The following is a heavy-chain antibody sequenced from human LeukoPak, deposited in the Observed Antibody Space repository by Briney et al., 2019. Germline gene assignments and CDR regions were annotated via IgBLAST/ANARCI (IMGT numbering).Heavy chain of an antibody. CDR3: ARWRWLQSEFDY. D-gene: IGHD5-24*01. V-gene: IGHV3-7*01. Sequence: GGSLTLSCAASGFTFNRHPMSWLRQAPGKGLEWVANINEDGSEKYYADAVKGRFSVSRDNAKNSLYVQMNSLKAEDTAVYYCARWRWLQSEFDYWGQGALVSVSS. CDR2: INEDGSEK. J-gene: IGHJ4*02. CDR1: GFTFNRHP.